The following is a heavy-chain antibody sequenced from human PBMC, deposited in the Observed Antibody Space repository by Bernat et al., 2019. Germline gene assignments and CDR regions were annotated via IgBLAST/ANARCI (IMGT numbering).Heavy chain of an antibody. Sequence: EVQLVESGGGLVQPGGSLRLSCAVSGFTFSSYWMSWVRQAPGKGLECVATIKQDGSEKYYVDSVRGRFTVSRDNAKNSLSLQMNSLKTEDTAVYYCTRSSSGWDNWFDPWGQGTLVTVSS. J-gene: IGHJ5*02. V-gene: IGHV3-7*03. CDR1: GFTFSSYW. CDR2: IKQDGSEK. CDR3: TRSSSGWDNWFDP. D-gene: IGHD6-19*01.